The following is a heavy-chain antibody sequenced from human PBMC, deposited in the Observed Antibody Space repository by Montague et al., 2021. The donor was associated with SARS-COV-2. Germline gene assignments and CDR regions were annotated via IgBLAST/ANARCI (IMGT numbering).Heavy chain of an antibody. CDR2: FYSGNT. D-gene: IGHD3-3*01. CDR1: GGSISNHY. J-gene: IGHJ4*02. CDR3: ARELEIHDFLSGYYIGD. V-gene: IGHV4-59*11. Sequence: SETLSLTCTVSGGSISNHYWSWIRQPPGKGLEWIAFYSGNTNYNPSLKSRVTISVDTSKNQFSLNLTSVTAADTALYFCARELEIHDFLSGYYIGDWGQGTLVTVSS.